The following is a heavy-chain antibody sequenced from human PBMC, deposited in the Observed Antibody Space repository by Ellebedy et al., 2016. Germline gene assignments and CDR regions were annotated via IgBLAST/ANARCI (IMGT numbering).Heavy chain of an antibody. CDR1: GFTFSSYA. CDR2: ISYDGSNK. CDR3: ARSASGTEEGYDY. Sequence: GESLKISCAASGFTFSSYAMHWVRQAPGKGLEWVAVISYDGSNKYYADSVKGRFTISRDNAKNSLYLQMNSLRAEDTAVYYCARSASGTEEGYDYWGQGTLVTVSS. J-gene: IGHJ4*02. V-gene: IGHV3-30-3*01. D-gene: IGHD6-19*01.